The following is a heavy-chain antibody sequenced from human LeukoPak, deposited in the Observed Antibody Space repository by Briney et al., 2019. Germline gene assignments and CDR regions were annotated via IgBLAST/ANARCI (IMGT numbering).Heavy chain of an antibody. D-gene: IGHD2-2*01. V-gene: IGHV3-7*01. CDR1: GFTFSSYS. J-gene: IGHJ4*02. CDR3: ARDPTQYCSSTSCPGGDYFDY. CDR2: IKQDGSEK. Sequence: GGSLRLSCAASGFTFSSYSMNWVRQAPGKGLEWVANIKQDGSEKYYVDSVKGRFTISRDNSKNSLYLQMNSLRAEDTAVYYCARDPTQYCSSTSCPGGDYFDYWGQGTLVTVSS.